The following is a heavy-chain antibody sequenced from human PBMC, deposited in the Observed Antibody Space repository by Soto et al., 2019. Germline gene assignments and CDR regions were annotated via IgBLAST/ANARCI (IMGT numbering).Heavy chain of an antibody. CDR1: GFSLSTSGVG. D-gene: IGHD2-15*01. J-gene: IGHJ6*02. V-gene: IGHV2-5*02. CDR2: IYWDGDK. CDR3: AHKGGRGAGMDV. Sequence: QITLKESGPTLVKPTQTLTVTCTFSGFSLSTSGVGVAWIRQPPGKALEWLALIYWDGDKRYSPFLKSRLTSTKDTSENQVVLTLTNMDPVDTATYYCAHKGGRGAGMDVWGQGTTVTVSS.